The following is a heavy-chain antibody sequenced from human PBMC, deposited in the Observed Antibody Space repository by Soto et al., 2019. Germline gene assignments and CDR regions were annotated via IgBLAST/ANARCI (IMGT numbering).Heavy chain of an antibody. CDR3: ARSETDCSRFDY. CDR1: GYTFTRNA. Sequence: ASVKVSCKASGYTFTRNAIHWVRQAPGQRLEWIGKVDAGNGNTKYSQKFQGRVTITRDTSASTAYMEVNTLGSEDTSIYYCARSETDCSRFDYWGQGTLVTVSS. J-gene: IGHJ4*02. CDR2: VDAGNGNT. V-gene: IGHV1-3*01. D-gene: IGHD2-21*01.